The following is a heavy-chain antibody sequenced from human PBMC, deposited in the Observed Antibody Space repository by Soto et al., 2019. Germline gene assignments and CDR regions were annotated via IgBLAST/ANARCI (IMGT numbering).Heavy chain of an antibody. CDR2: IYYSGST. CDR1: GGSISSGGYY. D-gene: IGHD1-26*01. CDR3: ARERVGATHFDY. V-gene: IGHV4-31*03. J-gene: IGHJ4*02. Sequence: SETLSLTCTVSGGSISSGGYYWSWIRQHPGKGLEWIGYIYYSGSTYYNPSLKSRVTISVDTSKNQFSLKLSSVTAADTAVYYCARERVGATHFDYWGQGTLVTVS.